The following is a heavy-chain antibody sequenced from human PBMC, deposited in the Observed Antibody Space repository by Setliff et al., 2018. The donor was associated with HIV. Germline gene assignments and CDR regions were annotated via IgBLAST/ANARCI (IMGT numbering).Heavy chain of an antibody. CDR3: VTSSSWSSRLNF. J-gene: IGHJ4*02. CDR2: INHSGKT. D-gene: IGHD2-2*01. Sequence: SETLSLTCAVYGGSLSGHYWTWIRQPPGEGLEWIGEINHSGKTNYSPSLKSRVTISVDTSKNQFSLKLTSVTAADTAVYYCVTSSSWSSRLNFWGQGMLVTVSS. CDR1: GGSLSGHY. V-gene: IGHV4-34*01.